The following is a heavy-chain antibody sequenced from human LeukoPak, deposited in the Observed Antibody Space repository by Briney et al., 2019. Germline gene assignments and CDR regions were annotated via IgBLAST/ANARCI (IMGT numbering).Heavy chain of an antibody. D-gene: IGHD6-13*01. V-gene: IGHV1-2*02. CDR1: RYTFTGYY. J-gene: IGHJ4*02. CDR2: INPNSGGT. CDR3: ARGPLYSSSWYGFDY. Sequence: ASVKVSCKPSRYTFTGYYMHWGRQAPGQGLEWMGWINPNSGGTNYAQKFQGSVTMTRDTSISTAYMELSRLRSDDTAVYYCARGPLYSSSWYGFDYWGQGTLVTVSS.